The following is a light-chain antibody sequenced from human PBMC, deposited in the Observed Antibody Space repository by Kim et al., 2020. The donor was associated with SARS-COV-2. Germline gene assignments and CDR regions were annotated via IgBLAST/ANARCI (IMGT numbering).Light chain of an antibody. Sequence: DIQMTQSPSTLSASVGDTVTISCRASESFSSWLAWYQQKPGKAPNLLIYKASNLESGVPSRFSGSESGTEFTLTITSLQPDDIATYYCQQYYSFPYTFGQGTKLEI. CDR2: KAS. CDR3: QQYYSFPYT. V-gene: IGKV1-5*03. CDR1: ESFSSW. J-gene: IGKJ2*01.